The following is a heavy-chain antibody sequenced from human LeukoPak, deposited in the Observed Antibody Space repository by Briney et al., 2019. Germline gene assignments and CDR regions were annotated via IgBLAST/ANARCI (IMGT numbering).Heavy chain of an antibody. J-gene: IGHJ4*02. CDR2: ISYDGSNK. CDR1: GFTFRNYA. D-gene: IGHD3-10*01. Sequence: GGSLRLSCAASGFTFRNYAMHWVRQAAGKGLEWVAVISYDGSNKNHADSVKGRFTISRDNSMDTLYLQMNSLRPEDTAVYYCAKDEGGYYGSGSYCIDYWGQGTLVTVSS. CDR3: AKDEGGYYGSGSYCIDY. V-gene: IGHV3-30*04.